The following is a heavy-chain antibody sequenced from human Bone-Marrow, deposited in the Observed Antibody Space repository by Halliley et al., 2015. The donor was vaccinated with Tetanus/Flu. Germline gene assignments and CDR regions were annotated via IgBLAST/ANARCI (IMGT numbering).Heavy chain of an antibody. CDR2: TFPGDSDP. J-gene: IGHJ4*02. D-gene: IGHD6-19*01. Sequence: GITFPGDSDPRYRPAFQGRVTMSADKSINPAYLQWSSLKASDTAMYYCARGGAHVAVTGTDFWGQGTLVTVSS. CDR3: ARGGAHVAVTGTDF. V-gene: IGHV5-51*01.